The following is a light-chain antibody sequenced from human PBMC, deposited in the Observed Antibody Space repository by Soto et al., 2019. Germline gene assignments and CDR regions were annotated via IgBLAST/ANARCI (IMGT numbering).Light chain of an antibody. CDR1: SSDVGSYNL. Sequence: QSVLTQPASVSGSPGQSITISCTGTSSDVGSYNLVSWYQQHPGKAPKLMIYEGGKRPSGVSNRFSGSKSGNTASLTISGLQAEDEADYYCCSYAGSSTLVFGTGTKVTLL. CDR3: CSYAGSSTLV. J-gene: IGLJ1*01. CDR2: EGG. V-gene: IGLV2-23*01.